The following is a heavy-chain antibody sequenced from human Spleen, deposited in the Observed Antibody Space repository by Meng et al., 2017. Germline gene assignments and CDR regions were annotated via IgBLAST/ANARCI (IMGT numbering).Heavy chain of an antibody. V-gene: IGHV3-48*03. Sequence: GGSLRLSCEASGFTLSNYEMNWVRQAPGKGLERVSYIRSSGSKIDYADSVKGRFTISRDNAKNSLYLQMNSLGAEDTAVYYCARGGDYAWGSYRYYFDYWGQGTLVTVSS. J-gene: IGHJ4*02. CDR3: ARGGDYAWGSYRYYFDY. CDR1: GFTLSNYE. D-gene: IGHD3-16*02. CDR2: IRSSGSKI.